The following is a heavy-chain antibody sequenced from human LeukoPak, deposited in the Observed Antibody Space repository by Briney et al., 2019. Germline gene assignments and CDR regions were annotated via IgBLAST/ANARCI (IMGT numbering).Heavy chain of an antibody. J-gene: IGHJ4*02. CDR1: GFTFSSYA. Sequence: GGSLRLSCAASGFTFSSYAMHWVRQAPGKGLEYVSAISSNGGSTYYANSVKGRFTISRDNSKNTLYLQMGSLRAEDMAVYYCARAVDYYDSSGSISDYFDYWGQGTLATVSS. V-gene: IGHV3-64*01. CDR2: ISSNGGST. CDR3: ARAVDYYDSSGSISDYFDY. D-gene: IGHD3-22*01.